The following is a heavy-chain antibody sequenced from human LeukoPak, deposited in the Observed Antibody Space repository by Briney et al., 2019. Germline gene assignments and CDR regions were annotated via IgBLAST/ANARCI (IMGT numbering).Heavy chain of an antibody. CDR3: ARGYCSSTSCLSPYYYYYMDV. J-gene: IGHJ6*03. CDR2: IIPIFGTA. V-gene: IGHV1-69*06. D-gene: IGHD2-2*01. Sequence: GASVNVSCKASGGTFSSYAISWVRQAPGQGLEWMGGIIPIFGTANYAQKFQGRVTITADKSTSTAYMELSSLRSEDTAVYYCARGYCSSTSCLSPYYYYYMDVWGKGTTVTVSS. CDR1: GGTFSSYA.